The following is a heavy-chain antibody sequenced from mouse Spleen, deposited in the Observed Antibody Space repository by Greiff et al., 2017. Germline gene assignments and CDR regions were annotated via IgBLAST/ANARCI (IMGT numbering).Heavy chain of an antibody. J-gene: IGHJ3*01. D-gene: IGHD2-4*01. Sequence: QVQLKESGPGLVQPSQSLSITCTVSGFSLTSYGVHWVRQSPGKGLEWLGVIWSGGSTDYNAAFISRLSISKDNSKSQVFFKMNSLQADDTAIYYCASHPPYYDWFAYWGQGTLVTVSA. V-gene: IGHV2-2*01. CDR2: IWSGGST. CDR1: GFSLTSYG. CDR3: ASHPPYYDWFAY.